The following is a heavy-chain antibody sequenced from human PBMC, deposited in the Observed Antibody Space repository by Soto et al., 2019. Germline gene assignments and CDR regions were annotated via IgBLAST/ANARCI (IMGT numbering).Heavy chain of an antibody. D-gene: IGHD5-12*01. CDR3: ARDSGYLGYYYYGMDV. J-gene: IGHJ6*02. CDR1: GGTFSSYT. CDR2: IIPILGIA. Sequence: QVQLVQSGAEVKKPGSSVKVSCKASGGTFSSYTISWVRQAPGQGLEWMGRIIPILGIANYAQKFQGRVTITADESTSTAYMELSSLRSEDTAVYYCARDSGYLGYYYYGMDVWGQGTTVTVSS. V-gene: IGHV1-69*08.